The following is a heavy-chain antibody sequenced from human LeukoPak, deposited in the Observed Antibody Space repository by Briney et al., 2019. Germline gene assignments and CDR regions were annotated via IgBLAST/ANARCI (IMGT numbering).Heavy chain of an antibody. D-gene: IGHD3-16*01. Sequence: RGSLTLSCAASGFTFSNYYMHWVRQAPGEGLVWVSRIKSDWSSTTYADSVKGRFTISRDNAKTTLYLQMNSLRAEGTAVYYCARAGDSQTYHLDYWGQGTLVTVS. J-gene: IGHJ4*02. CDR2: IKSDWSST. CDR3: ARAGDSQTYHLDY. CDR1: GFTFSNYY. V-gene: IGHV3-74*01.